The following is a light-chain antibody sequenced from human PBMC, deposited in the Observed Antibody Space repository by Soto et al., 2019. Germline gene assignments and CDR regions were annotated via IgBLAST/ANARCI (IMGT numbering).Light chain of an antibody. CDR2: GNS. CDR1: SSNSGATYD. V-gene: IGLV1-40*01. J-gene: IGLJ1*01. Sequence: QSVLTQPPSVAGAPGQRVTISCTGSSSNSGATYDVQWYQQLPGTAPTLLIYGNSNRPSGVPDRVSGSKSGTSASLASTGLQANDEADYYCQSYDSSLSAHYVFGTGTKVTAL. CDR3: QSYDSSLSAHYV.